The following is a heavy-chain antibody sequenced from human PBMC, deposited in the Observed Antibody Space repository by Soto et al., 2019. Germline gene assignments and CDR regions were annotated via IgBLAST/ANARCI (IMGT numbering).Heavy chain of an antibody. D-gene: IGHD1-26*01. CDR2: IYFDGITT. J-gene: IGHJ4*02. CDR1: GCTLNTHC. CDR3: ARGGAMGVDY. V-gene: IGHV3-74*01. Sequence: GGSVRLSCTASGCTLNTHCMPWVRQAPGKGLVWVSRIYFDGITTNYADSVKGRLAVSRDNAKNTVYLHVNTPRDEDTAVYYCARGGAMGVDYWGQGTLVTVSS.